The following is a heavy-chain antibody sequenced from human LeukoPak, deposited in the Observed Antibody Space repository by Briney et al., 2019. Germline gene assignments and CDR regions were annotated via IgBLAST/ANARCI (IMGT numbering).Heavy chain of an antibody. J-gene: IGHJ6*03. D-gene: IGHD6-13*01. CDR1: GGSISSYY. CDR2: IYTSGST. V-gene: IGHV4-4*07. Sequence: SETLSLTCTVSGGSISSYYWSWIRQPAGKGLEWIGRIYTSGSTNYNPSLKSRVTISVDTSKNQFSLKLSSVTAADTAVYYCARVRQLEMNYYYYYMDVWGKGTTVTVSS. CDR3: ARVRQLEMNYYYYYMDV.